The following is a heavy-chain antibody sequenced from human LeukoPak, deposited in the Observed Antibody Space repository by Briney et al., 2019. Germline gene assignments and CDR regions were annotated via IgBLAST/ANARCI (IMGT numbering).Heavy chain of an antibody. CDR1: GFTFSSYE. J-gene: IGHJ6*04. CDR3: ANLWGGGYKSDGMDV. V-gene: IGHV3-48*03. CDR2: ISSSGSTI. Sequence: GGSLRLSCAASGFTFSSYEMNWVRQAPGKGLEWVSYISSSGSTIYYADSVKGRFTISRDNAKNSLYLQMNSLRAEDTAAYYCANLWGGGYKSDGMDVWGKGTTVTVSS. D-gene: IGHD5-24*01.